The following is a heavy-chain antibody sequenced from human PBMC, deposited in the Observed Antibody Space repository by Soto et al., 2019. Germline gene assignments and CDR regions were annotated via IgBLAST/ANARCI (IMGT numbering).Heavy chain of an antibody. V-gene: IGHV2-26*01. CDR3: ARGLAPKRYYFDY. CDR2: ILSNDET. CDR1: GFPLNNARVA. J-gene: IGHJ4*02. Sequence: QVTLKESGPVVVKPTETLTLTCTVSGFPLNNARVAVSWIRQPPGKALEWLAHILSNDETSYNTSLRSRLTISTDISKSQVFLTMTHMDPEDAATYYCARGLAPKRYYFDYWGQGALVTVSS.